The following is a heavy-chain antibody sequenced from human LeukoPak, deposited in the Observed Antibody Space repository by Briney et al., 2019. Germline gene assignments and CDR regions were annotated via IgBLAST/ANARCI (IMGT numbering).Heavy chain of an antibody. J-gene: IGHJ6*03. CDR1: GFTFSSYW. CDR2: IKQDGSEK. D-gene: IGHD3-10*01. CDR3: ARDHYGSGSYYYYYMDV. Sequence: PGGSLRLSCAASGFTFSSYWMSWVRQAPGKVLEWVANIKQDGSEKYYVDSVKGRFTISRDNAKNSLYLQMNSLRAEDTAVYYCARDHYGSGSYYYYYMDVWGKGTTVTVSS. V-gene: IGHV3-7*01.